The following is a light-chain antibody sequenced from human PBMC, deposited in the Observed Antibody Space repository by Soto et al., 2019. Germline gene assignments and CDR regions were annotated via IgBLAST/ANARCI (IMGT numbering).Light chain of an antibody. J-gene: IGKJ5*01. CDR2: EAS. CDR1: QSVSSSY. CDR3: QQRGEWPPGAT. Sequence: EIVLTHSPGTLSLSPWEIATLSCRASQSVSSSYLAWYQQKPGQAPRLLIYEASNRATGIPARFSGSGSGTDFTLTISSLEPEDFAVYYCQQRGEWPPGATFGQGTRLEIK. V-gene: IGKV3D-20*02.